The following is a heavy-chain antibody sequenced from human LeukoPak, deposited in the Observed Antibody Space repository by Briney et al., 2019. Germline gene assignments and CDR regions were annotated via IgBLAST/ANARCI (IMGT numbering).Heavy chain of an antibody. Sequence: SETLSLTFTVSGGSISSSGYYWGWIRQPPGKGLEWIGSIYYSGSTYYNPSLKSRITISVDTSKNQFSLKLSSVRTADTAVYYCARHLTGLYDYWGQGTLVTVSS. CDR1: GGSISSSGYY. J-gene: IGHJ4*02. D-gene: IGHD7-27*01. CDR3: ARHLTGLYDY. CDR2: IYYSGST. V-gene: IGHV4-39*01.